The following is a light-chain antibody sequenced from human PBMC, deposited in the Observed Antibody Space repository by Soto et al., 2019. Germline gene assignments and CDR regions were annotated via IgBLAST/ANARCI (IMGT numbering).Light chain of an antibody. CDR1: TSDIGNYNY. J-gene: IGLJ1*01. V-gene: IGLV2-14*01. CDR2: QVS. Sequence: QSVLTQPASVSGYPGQSISISCTGATSDIGNYNYFSWYQQHPGKAPKLIIYQVSNRPSGVPNRFSGSKSGNTASLTISGLQADDEADYYCSTYTGSNTPYVFGTGTKVTVL. CDR3: STYTGSNTPYV.